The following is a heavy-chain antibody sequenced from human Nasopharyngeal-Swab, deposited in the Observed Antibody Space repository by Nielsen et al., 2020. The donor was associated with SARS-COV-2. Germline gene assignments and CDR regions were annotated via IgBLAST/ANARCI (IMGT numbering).Heavy chain of an antibody. CDR3: ARSYYDFWSGPKGGEGNLDY. Sequence: GESLKISCAASGFTFSSYSMNWVRQAPGKGLEWVSYISSSSSTIYYADSVKGRFTISRDNAKNSLYLQMNSLRAEDTAVYYCARSYYDFWSGPKGGEGNLDYWGQGTLVTVSS. D-gene: IGHD3-3*01. CDR1: GFTFSSYS. J-gene: IGHJ4*02. V-gene: IGHV3-48*01. CDR2: ISSSSSTI.